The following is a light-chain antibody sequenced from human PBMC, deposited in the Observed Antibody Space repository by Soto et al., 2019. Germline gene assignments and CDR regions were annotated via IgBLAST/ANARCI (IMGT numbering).Light chain of an antibody. CDR1: ESVIKY. CDR3: KQYSSSPPIT. J-gene: IGKJ5*01. Sequence: EIVLTQSPGTLSLSPGERATISCRASESVIKYLAWYQQKPGQAPRLLIHGASSRATGIPDRFSGSGSGTDVTLTINRLEPEDFAVYYCKQYSSSPPITFGQGTRLEI. V-gene: IGKV3-20*01. CDR2: GAS.